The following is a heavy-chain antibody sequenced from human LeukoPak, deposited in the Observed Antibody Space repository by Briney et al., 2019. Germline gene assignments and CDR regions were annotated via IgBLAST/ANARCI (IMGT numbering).Heavy chain of an antibody. Sequence: SETLSLTCTVSGGSISSSSYYWGWIRQPPGKGLEWIGSIYYSGSTNYNPSLKSRVTISVDTSKNQFSLELSSVTAADTAVYYCARDLRPTYDFWSGYPTDYYYYYYMDVWGKGTTVAVSS. J-gene: IGHJ6*03. CDR3: ARDLRPTYDFWSGYPTDYYYYYYMDV. D-gene: IGHD3-3*01. CDR2: IYYSGST. V-gene: IGHV4-39*07. CDR1: GGSISSSSYY.